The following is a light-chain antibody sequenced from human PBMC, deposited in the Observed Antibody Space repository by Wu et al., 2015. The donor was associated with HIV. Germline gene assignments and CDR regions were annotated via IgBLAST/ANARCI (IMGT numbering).Light chain of an antibody. CDR3: QQGHSFPQT. V-gene: IGKV1-12*01. J-gene: IGKJ2*01. CDR1: HEIGSS. Sequence: DIQMTQSPSSVSASVGDSVIITCRASHEIGSSLAWYPQKPRQAPKLLIYSASRIQDGVPLRFTGTGSGTDFTLTINSLRSEDFATYFCQQGHSFPQTFGQGT. CDR2: SAS.